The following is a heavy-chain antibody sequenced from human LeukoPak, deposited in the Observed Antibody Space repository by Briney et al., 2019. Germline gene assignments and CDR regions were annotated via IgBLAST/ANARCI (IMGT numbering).Heavy chain of an antibody. Sequence: GGSLRLSCEASGFILSRYSMNWVRQAPGKGLEWVSSVSTSSSYIYYAESVKGRFTISRDNAKNSLYLQMNSLRAEDTAVYYCAREQSYGSGSYYVCYFDYWGQGTLVTVSS. V-gene: IGHV3-21*01. CDR1: GFILSRYS. CDR3: AREQSYGSGSYYVCYFDY. CDR2: VSTSSSYI. J-gene: IGHJ4*02. D-gene: IGHD3-10*01.